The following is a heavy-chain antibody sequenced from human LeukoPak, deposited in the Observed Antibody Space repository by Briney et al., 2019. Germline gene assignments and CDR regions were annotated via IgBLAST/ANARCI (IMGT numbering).Heavy chain of an antibody. V-gene: IGHV6-1*01. CDR3: ARRLTQYDCFDP. Sequence: SQTLSLTCAISGDSVSSSSVTWNWIRQSPSRGLEWLGRTYYRSTWYNDYAVSVRGRITVNPDTSKNQFSLHLNSVTPEDTAVYYCARRLTQYDCFDPWGQGILVTVST. CDR1: GDSVSSSSVT. CDR2: TYYRSTWYN. D-gene: IGHD2-2*01. J-gene: IGHJ5*02.